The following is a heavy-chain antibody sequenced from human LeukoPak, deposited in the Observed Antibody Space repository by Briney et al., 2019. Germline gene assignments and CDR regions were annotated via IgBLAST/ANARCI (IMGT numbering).Heavy chain of an antibody. D-gene: IGHD3-16*01. Sequence: GESLKISCKASGYNFPTYWIGWVRQMPGKGLEWVASIYPGDSDTRYSPSFQGQVTISADKSISTAYLQWSSLKASDTAMYYCSRGGYFDYWGQGTLVTVSS. V-gene: IGHV5-51*01. J-gene: IGHJ4*02. CDR1: GYNFPTYW. CDR3: SRGGYFDY. CDR2: IYPGDSDT.